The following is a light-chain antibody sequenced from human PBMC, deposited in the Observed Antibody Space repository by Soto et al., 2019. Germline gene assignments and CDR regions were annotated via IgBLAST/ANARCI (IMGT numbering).Light chain of an antibody. CDR3: SSYTTSNTRQIV. V-gene: IGLV2-14*01. Sequence: QYVLTQPASVSGSPGQSITISCTGTNSDVGGYNYVSWYQQHPGKAPKFMIYDVSSRPSGVSDRFSGSKSGNTASLTISGLQAEDEADYYCSSYTTSNTRQIVLGTGTKVTVL. J-gene: IGLJ1*01. CDR1: NSDVGGYNY. CDR2: DVS.